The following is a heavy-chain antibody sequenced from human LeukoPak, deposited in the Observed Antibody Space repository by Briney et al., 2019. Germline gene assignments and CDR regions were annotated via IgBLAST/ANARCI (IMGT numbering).Heavy chain of an antibody. CDR2: INHSGST. CDR3: ARGQIVVVVAGPYYYYYMDV. D-gene: IGHD2-15*01. Sequence: PPETLSLTCAVYGGSFSGYYWSWIRQPPGKGLEWIGEINHSGSTNYNPSLKSRVTISVDTSKNQFSLKLSPVTAADTAVYYCARGQIVVVVAGPYYYYYMDVWGKGTTVTVSS. J-gene: IGHJ6*03. V-gene: IGHV4-34*01. CDR1: GGSFSGYY.